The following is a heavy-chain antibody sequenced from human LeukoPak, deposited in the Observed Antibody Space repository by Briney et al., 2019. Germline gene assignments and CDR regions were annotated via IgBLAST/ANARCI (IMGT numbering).Heavy chain of an antibody. CDR2: IYYSGST. CDR1: GGSISTYY. Sequence: SETLSLTCSVSGGSISTYYWSWIRQPPGRGLEWIGYIYYSGSTNYNPSLKRRVTLSVDTSKNQFSLKLGSVTAADTAVYYCARGQTGGYVDYFDYWSQGTLVTVSS. D-gene: IGHD5-12*01. V-gene: IGHV4-59*01. CDR3: ARGQTGGYVDYFDY. J-gene: IGHJ4*02.